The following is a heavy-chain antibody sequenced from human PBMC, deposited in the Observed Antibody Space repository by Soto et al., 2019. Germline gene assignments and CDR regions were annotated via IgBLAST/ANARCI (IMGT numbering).Heavy chain of an antibody. D-gene: IGHD1-26*01. V-gene: IGHV6-1*01. J-gene: IGHJ4*01. Sequence: PSQTLSLTCVISGDSVSSNSAAWNWIRQSPSRGLKWLARTYYTSKWYNDYAVSVKSRITINADTSKNQFSLQLNSVTPEDTAVYYCARVSIIGSYSHFDYWGQGTLVTVSS. CDR1: GDSVSSNSAA. CDR2: TYYTSKWYN. CDR3: ARVSIIGSYSHFDY.